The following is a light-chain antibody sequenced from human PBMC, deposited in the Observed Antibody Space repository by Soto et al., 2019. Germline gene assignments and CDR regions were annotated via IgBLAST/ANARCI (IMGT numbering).Light chain of an antibody. V-gene: IGKV3-15*01. CDR3: QQYYNWPPLT. CDR2: GVS. Sequence: ERIMTQSPATLSVSPGESATLSCRASQSVSSNLAWYQQKPGQAPRLLIYGVSTRATGIPARFSGSGSETKFNITISSLQSEDFAVYSCQQYYNWPPLTVGAGTKVDIX. J-gene: IGKJ4*01. CDR1: QSVSSN.